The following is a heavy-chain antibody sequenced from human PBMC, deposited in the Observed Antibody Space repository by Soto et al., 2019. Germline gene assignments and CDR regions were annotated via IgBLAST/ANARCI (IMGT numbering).Heavy chain of an antibody. V-gene: IGHV1-2*02. CDR1: GYTFTGYY. J-gene: IGHJ3*02. CDR2: INAGSGNT. Sequence: ASVKVSCKASGYTFTGYYMHWVRQAPGQGLEWMGWINAGSGNTNYAQKFQGRVTITRDTSTSTAYMELSSLRSEDTAVYYCARDDYYIWGQGTMVTVSS. CDR3: ARDDYYI. D-gene: IGHD3-16*01.